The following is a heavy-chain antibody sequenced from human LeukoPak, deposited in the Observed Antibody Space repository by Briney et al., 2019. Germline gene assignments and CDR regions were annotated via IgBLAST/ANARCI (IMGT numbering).Heavy chain of an antibody. J-gene: IGHJ4*02. CDR3: ARENLLTGYSWVIDY. D-gene: IGHD3-9*01. CDR2: IYYSGST. V-gene: IGHV4-31*03. Sequence: SETLSLTCTVSGGSISSGCYYWSWIRQHPGKGLEWIGYIYYSGSTYYNPSLNSRVTISVETSKNQFSLKLSSVTAADTAVYYCARENLLTGYSWVIDYWGQGTLVTVSS. CDR1: GGSISSGCYY.